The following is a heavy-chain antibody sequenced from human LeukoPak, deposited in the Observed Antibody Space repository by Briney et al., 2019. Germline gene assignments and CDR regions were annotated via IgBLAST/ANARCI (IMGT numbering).Heavy chain of an antibody. J-gene: IGHJ4*02. CDR1: GYTFTSYG. D-gene: IGHD3-22*01. CDR3: ARDSWYYYDSSGYGGY. V-gene: IGHV1-18*01. CDR2: ISVYNGNT. Sequence: ASVKVSCKASGYTFTSYGISWVRQAPGQGLEWMGWISVYNGNTNYAQKLQGRVTMTTDTSTSTAYMELRSLRSDDTAVYYCARDSWYYYDSSGYGGYWGQGTLVTVSS.